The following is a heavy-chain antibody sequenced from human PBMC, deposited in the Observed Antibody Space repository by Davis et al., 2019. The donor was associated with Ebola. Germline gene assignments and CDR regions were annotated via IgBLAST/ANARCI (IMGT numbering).Heavy chain of an antibody. D-gene: IGHD3-10*01. CDR2: INHSGST. Sequence: MPSETLSLTCAVYGGSFSGYYWTLIRQPPGKGLEWIGEINHSGSTNSNPSLKSRVTISVDTSKTQFSLRLTSVTAADTAVYYCARHSQAVGWLVRGEGYYYYGMDVWGQGTTVTVSS. CDR3: ARHSQAVGWLVRGEGYYYYGMDV. CDR1: GGSFSGYY. V-gene: IGHV4-34*01. J-gene: IGHJ6*02.